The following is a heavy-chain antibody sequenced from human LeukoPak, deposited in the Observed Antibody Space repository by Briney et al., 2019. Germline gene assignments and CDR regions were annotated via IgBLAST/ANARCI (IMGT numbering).Heavy chain of an antibody. D-gene: IGHD3-10*01. CDR1: GGSISSYY. Sequence: SETLSLTCTVSGGSISSYYWSWIRQPPGKELEWIGSIYYSGSSTKYNPSLKSRVPISVDTSKGQFSLKLNSATAADTAVYYCARTSRHYYGSGSNLTPWPAGMDVWGQGTTVTVSS. V-gene: IGHV4-59*01. J-gene: IGHJ6*02. CDR2: IYYSGSST. CDR3: ARTSRHYYGSGSNLTPWPAGMDV.